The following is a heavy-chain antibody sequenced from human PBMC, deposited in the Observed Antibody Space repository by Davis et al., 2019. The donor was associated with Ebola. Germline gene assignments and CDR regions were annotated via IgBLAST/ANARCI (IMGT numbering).Heavy chain of an antibody. Sequence: PSETLSLTCTVSGGSISSVSHYWGWIRQPPGKGLDWIGSIYYSGSPDYNPSLKSRVTISVDTSKNQFSLKLTSVTAADTALYFCARHSQWVKLRQSFDLWGRGTLVTVSS. CDR3: ARHSQWVKLRQSFDL. D-gene: IGHD2-21*01. J-gene: IGHJ2*01. V-gene: IGHV4-39*01. CDR1: GGSISSVSHY. CDR2: IYYSGSP.